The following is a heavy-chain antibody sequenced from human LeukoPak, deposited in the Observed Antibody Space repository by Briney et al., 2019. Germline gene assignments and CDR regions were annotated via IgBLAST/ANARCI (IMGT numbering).Heavy chain of an antibody. CDR1: GFTFSSYS. J-gene: IGHJ4*02. CDR2: ISSSSSFI. CDR3: ARDRDGGPDY. V-gene: IGHV3-21*01. D-gene: IGHD4-23*01. Sequence: GGSLRLSCAASGFTFSSYSMNWIRQAPGKGLEWVSSISSSSSFIYYADSVKGRFTISRDNAKNSLYLQMNSLRVEDTAVYYCARDRDGGPDYWGQGTLVTVSS.